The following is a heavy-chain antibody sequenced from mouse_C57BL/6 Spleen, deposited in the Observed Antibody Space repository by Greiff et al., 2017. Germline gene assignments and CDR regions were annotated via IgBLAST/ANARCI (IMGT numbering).Heavy chain of an antibody. CDR3: ARRDGYNGRTWFAY. J-gene: IGHJ3*01. CDR1: GYTFTSYW. D-gene: IGHD2-3*01. V-gene: IGHV1-59*01. CDR2: IDPSDSYT. Sequence: QVQLQQPGAELVRPGTSVKLSCKASGYTFTSYWMHWVKQRPGQGLEWIGVIDPSDSYTNYNQKFKGKATLTVDTSSSTAYMQLSSLTSEDSAVYYCARRDGYNGRTWFAYWGQGTLVTVSA.